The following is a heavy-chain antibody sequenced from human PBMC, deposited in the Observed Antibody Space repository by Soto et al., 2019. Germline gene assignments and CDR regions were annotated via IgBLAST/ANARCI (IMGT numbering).Heavy chain of an antibody. J-gene: IGHJ6*02. D-gene: IGHD3-22*01. V-gene: IGHV1-46*01. CDR3: ARNCLSPMKVVRPIRYGMDV. CDR1: GYTFTSYY. Sequence: ASVKVSCKASGYTFTSYYMHWVRQAPGPGLEWMGIINPSGGSTSYAQKLQGRVTMTRDTSTSTVYMELSSLRSEDTAVYYCARNCLSPMKVVRPIRYGMDVWGQGTTVTVSS. CDR2: INPSGGST.